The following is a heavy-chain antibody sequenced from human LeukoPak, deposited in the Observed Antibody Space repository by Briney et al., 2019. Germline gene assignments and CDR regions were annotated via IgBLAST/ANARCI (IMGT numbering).Heavy chain of an antibody. CDR3: ARDPRSPAEKSGTFDI. D-gene: IGHD1-26*01. J-gene: IGHJ3*02. CDR1: GFTFSTYW. V-gene: IGHV3-48*04. CDR2: IRSTGSIT. Sequence: GGSLRLSCAASGFTFSTYWMHWVRQAPGKGLEWLSFIRSTGSITRYADSVKGRFTISRDNAKNSLYLQMNSLRAEDTAVYYCARDPRSPAEKSGTFDIWGQGTMVTVSS.